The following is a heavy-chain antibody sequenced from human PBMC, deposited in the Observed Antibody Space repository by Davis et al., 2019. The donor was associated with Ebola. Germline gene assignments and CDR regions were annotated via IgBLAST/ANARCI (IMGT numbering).Heavy chain of an antibody. CDR2: IYYSGST. J-gene: IGHJ6*02. CDR1: GGSISSYY. Sequence: PGGSLRLSCTVSGGSISSYYWSWIRQPPGKGLEWIGSIYYSGSTYYNPSLKSRVTISVDTSKNQFSLKLSSVTAADTAVYYCARRGVDTAMVTGMDVWGQGTTVTVSS. V-gene: IGHV4-59*05. D-gene: IGHD5-18*01. CDR3: ARRGVDTAMVTGMDV.